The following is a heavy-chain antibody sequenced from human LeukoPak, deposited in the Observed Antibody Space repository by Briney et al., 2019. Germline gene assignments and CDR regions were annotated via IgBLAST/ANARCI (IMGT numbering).Heavy chain of an antibody. J-gene: IGHJ6*03. D-gene: IGHD3-10*01. V-gene: IGHV1-69*13. CDR2: ILPVFGTS. CDR3: ARDHRGFYYGSGNYYYLDV. CDR1: GGTYNNYA. Sequence: VASVTVSCKASGGTYNNYAITWVRQAPGQGLEWVGGILPVFGTSNYAQRFQGRVTITADESTGTTYMELSSLRSEDTAVYYCARDHRGFYYGSGNYYYLDVWGKGTTVTVSS.